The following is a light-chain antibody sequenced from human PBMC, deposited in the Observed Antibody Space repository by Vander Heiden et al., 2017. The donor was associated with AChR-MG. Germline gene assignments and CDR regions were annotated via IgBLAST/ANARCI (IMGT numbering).Light chain of an antibody. CDR1: SSDVGGYNH. V-gene: IGLV2-8*01. CDR2: EVS. J-gene: IGLJ3*02. Sequence: QSALTPPPSASGSPGQSVPISCTGTSSDVGGYNHVSWSQQHPGKAPNLMIYEVSKRPSGVPDRFSGSKSGSTASLTVSGLQAEDEADYYCSSYAGSNRVFGGGTKLTVL. CDR3: SSYAGSNRV.